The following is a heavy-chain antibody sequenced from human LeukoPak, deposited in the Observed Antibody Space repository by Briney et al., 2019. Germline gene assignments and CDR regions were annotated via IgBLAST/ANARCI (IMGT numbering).Heavy chain of an antibody. V-gene: IGHV3-30-3*01. J-gene: IGHJ6*02. CDR3: AKVMVRGSGYYYYYGMDV. CDR2: ISYDGSNK. D-gene: IGHD3-10*01. Sequence: PGRSLRLSCAASGFTFSSYAMHWVRQAPGKGLEWVAVISYDGSNKYYADSVKGRFTISRDNSKNTLYLQMNSLRAEDTAVYYCAKVMVRGSGYYYYYGMDVWGQGTTVTVSS. CDR1: GFTFSSYA.